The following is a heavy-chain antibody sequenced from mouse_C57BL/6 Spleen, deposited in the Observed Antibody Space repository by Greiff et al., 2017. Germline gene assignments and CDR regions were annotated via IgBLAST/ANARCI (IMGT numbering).Heavy chain of an antibody. CDR1: GYTFTSYD. Sequence: LVESGPELVKPGASVKLSCKASGYTFTSYDINWVKQRPGQGLEWIGWIYPRDGSTKYNEKFKGKATLTVDTSSSTAYMELHSLTSEDSAVYFCASPQATVYFDYWGQGTTLTVSS. D-gene: IGHD3-2*02. CDR3: ASPQATVYFDY. CDR2: IYPRDGST. J-gene: IGHJ2*01. V-gene: IGHV1-85*01.